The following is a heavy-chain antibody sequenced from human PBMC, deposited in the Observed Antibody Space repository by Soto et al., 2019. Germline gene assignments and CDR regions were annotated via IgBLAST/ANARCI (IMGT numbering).Heavy chain of an antibody. Sequence: EVQLVESGGGLVQPGGSLRLSCAASGFTFSSYWMHWVRQAPGKGLVWVSRINSDGSSTSYADSVKGRFTISRDNAKNTLYPQMNSLRAEDTAVYYCARVLAVPHWYFDLWGRGTLVTVSS. CDR1: GFTFSSYW. CDR3: ARVLAVPHWYFDL. V-gene: IGHV3-74*01. CDR2: INSDGSST. J-gene: IGHJ2*01. D-gene: IGHD6-19*01.